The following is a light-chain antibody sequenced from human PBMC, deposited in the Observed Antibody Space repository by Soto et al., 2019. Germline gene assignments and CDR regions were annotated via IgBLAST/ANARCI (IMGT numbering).Light chain of an antibody. Sequence: QSALTQPRSVSGSPGQSVTISCTETSSDVGGYKYVSWYQQHPGKAPKFMIYDVSKRPSGVPDRFSGSKSGNTASLTISGLQAEDEADYYCCSYAGTYTWVFGGGTQLTVL. CDR1: SSDVGGYKY. J-gene: IGLJ3*02. CDR2: DVS. CDR3: CSYAGTYTWV. V-gene: IGLV2-11*01.